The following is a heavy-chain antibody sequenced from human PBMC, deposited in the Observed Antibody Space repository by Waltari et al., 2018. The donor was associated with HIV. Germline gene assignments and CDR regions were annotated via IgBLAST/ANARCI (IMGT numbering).Heavy chain of an antibody. Sequence: QVQLVQSGSELKKPGASVTVSCRASGINFNADAVHWVRQAPGQGLEWLGSINVGTRFSRYSQMVQGRLTFTRETSETTIFMELRSLKAEDTAVYFCAGGSAWRVNVLEIWGQGTLVTVSS. V-gene: IGHV1-3*01. CDR3: AGGSAWRVNVLEI. D-gene: IGHD6-6*01. CDR2: INVGTRFS. CDR1: GINFNADA. J-gene: IGHJ4*02.